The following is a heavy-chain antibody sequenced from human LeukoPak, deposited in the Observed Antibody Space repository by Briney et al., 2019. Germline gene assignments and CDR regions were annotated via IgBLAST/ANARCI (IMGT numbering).Heavy chain of an antibody. Sequence: PGGSLRLSCAASGFTFSSYGMHWVRQAPGKGLEWVAVIWYDGSNKYYADSVKGRFTISRDNSKNTLYLQMNSLRDEDTAVYYCARGEVGLTTVTVFDYWGQGTLVTVSS. J-gene: IGHJ4*02. CDR3: ARGEVGLTTVTVFDY. CDR2: IWYDGSNK. V-gene: IGHV3-33*01. D-gene: IGHD4-17*01. CDR1: GFTFSSYG.